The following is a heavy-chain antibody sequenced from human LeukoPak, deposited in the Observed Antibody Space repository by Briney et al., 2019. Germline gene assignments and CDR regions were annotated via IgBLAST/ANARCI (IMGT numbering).Heavy chain of an antibody. Sequence: GGSLRLSCAASGFTFCSYWMHWVRQAPGKGLVWVSRINSDGSNTSYADSVKGRFTISRDNAKNTLYLQMNSLRAEDTAVYYCARDRAHQFGDYGAFDIWGQGTMVTVSS. V-gene: IGHV3-74*01. CDR2: INSDGSNT. D-gene: IGHD4-17*01. CDR3: ARDRAHQFGDYGAFDI. CDR1: GFTFCSYW. J-gene: IGHJ3*02.